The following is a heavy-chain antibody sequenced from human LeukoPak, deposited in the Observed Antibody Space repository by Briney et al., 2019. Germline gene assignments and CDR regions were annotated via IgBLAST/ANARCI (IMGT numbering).Heavy chain of an antibody. CDR3: ARRNVLTEGEAFDI. V-gene: IGHV4-59*08. Sequence: PSGTLSLTCAVSGGSISNYYWTWIRQPPGTGLEWIGYVYNSGNTNYNPSLRSRVTISIDASKNQFSLKLNSVTAADTAVYYCARRNVLTEGEAFDIWGQGTLVTVSS. J-gene: IGHJ3*02. CDR2: VYNSGNT. CDR1: GGSISNYY. D-gene: IGHD3-16*01.